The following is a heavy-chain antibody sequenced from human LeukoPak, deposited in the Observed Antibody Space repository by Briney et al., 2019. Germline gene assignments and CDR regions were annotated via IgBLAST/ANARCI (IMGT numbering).Heavy chain of an antibody. J-gene: IGHJ6*03. CDR2: INPDGGNT. D-gene: IGHD3-10*01. CDR1: GYTFTNSY. CDR3: ARGPSITMARGGQWYYYMDV. Sequence: ASVKVSCKASGYTFTNSYIHWVRQAPGQVLEWMGLINPDGGNTNYAQNFQGRVTLTRDTSTSTVYMELSSLRSEDTAVYYCARGPSITMARGGQWYYYMDVWGKGTTVTISS. V-gene: IGHV1-46*01.